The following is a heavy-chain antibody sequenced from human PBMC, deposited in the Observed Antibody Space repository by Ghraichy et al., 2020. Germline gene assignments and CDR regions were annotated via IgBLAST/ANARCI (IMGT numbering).Heavy chain of an antibody. Sequence: GGSLRLSCAASGFTFSSYDMSWVRQAPGKGLEWVSAISGGGGGTYYADSVKGRFTISRDNSRNTLYLQMNSLRAEDTAVYYCAKSPDPSGVVAMIDYWGQGTLVTVSS. CDR3: AKSPDPSGVVAMIDY. D-gene: IGHD3-22*01. CDR2: ISGGGGGT. CDR1: GFTFSSYD. V-gene: IGHV3-23*01. J-gene: IGHJ4*02.